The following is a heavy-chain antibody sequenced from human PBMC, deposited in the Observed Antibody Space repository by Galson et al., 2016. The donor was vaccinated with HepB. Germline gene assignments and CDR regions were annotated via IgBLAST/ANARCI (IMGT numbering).Heavy chain of an antibody. V-gene: IGHV4-34*01. CDR2: ITHSGST. J-gene: IGHJ3*02. CDR1: GGSFSGAY. CDR3: ARMRAFDI. Sequence: ETLSLTCAVYGGSFSGAYWNWIRQSADKGLEWIGDITHSGSTNYNPSLESRVTISVDTSKNQFYLKLISVTAADTAVYYCARMRAFDIWSQGTMVTVSS.